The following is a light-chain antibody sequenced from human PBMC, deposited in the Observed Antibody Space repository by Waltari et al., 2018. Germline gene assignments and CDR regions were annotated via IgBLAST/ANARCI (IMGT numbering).Light chain of an antibody. V-gene: IGLV2-14*01. J-gene: IGLJ3*02. CDR3: TSYTRSNTWV. CDR1: SSDIGDYNF. CDR2: EVR. Sequence: QSALTQPASVSGSPGQSITISCTGTSSDIGDYNFVSWYQQFPGKAPKPMIYEVRNGPLGVSNRFSGSKSGHTASLTISGLQAEDEADYYCTSYTRSNTWVFGGGTKVTVL.